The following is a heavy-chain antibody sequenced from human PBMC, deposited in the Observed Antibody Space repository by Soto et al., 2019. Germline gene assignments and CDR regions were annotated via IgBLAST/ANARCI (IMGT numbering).Heavy chain of an antibody. CDR1: GGSISSYY. CDR3: ARTRYYYDSSGYYSPPYYFDY. D-gene: IGHD3-22*01. CDR2: IYYSGNT. V-gene: IGHV4-59*01. Sequence: SETLSLTCTVSGGSISSYYWSWIRQLPGKGLEWIGYIYYSGNTNYNPSLKSRVTISVDTSKNQFSLKLSSVTAADTAVYYCARTRYYYDSSGYYSPPYYFDYWGQGTLVTVSS. J-gene: IGHJ4*02.